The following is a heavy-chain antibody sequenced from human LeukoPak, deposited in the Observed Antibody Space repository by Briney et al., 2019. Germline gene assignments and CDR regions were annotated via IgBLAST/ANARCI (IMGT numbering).Heavy chain of an antibody. D-gene: IGHD2-2*01. CDR3: AAGLVEYQLLPNWFDP. Sequence: ASVKVSCKASGGTFSSYAISWVRQAPGQGLKWMGGIIPIFGTANYAQKFQGRVTITTDESTSTAYMELSSLRSEDTAVYYCAAGLVEYQLLPNWFDPWGQGTLVTVSS. CDR1: GGTFSSYA. V-gene: IGHV1-69*05. CDR2: IIPIFGTA. J-gene: IGHJ5*02.